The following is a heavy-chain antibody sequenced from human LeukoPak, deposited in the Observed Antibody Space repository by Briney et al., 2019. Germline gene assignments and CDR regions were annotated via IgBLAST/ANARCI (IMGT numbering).Heavy chain of an antibody. V-gene: IGHV1-2*02. J-gene: IGHJ4*02. Sequence: ASVKVSCKASGYTFTGYYMHWVRQAPGQGLEWMGWINPNSGGTNYAQKFQGRVTMTRDTSISTAYMELSRLRSDDTAVYYCARGLGIAVARDLFDCWGQGTLVTVSS. CDR3: ARGLGIAVARDLFDC. CDR1: GYTFTGYY. D-gene: IGHD6-19*01. CDR2: INPNSGGT.